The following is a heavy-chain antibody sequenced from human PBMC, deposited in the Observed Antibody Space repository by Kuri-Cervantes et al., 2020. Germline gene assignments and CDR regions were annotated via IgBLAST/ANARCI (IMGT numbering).Heavy chain of an antibody. D-gene: IGHD2-21*01. CDR2: INHSGST. CDR3: ATYFVGVGGRGN. V-gene: IGHV4-34*01. J-gene: IGHJ4*02. CDR1: GGSFSGYY. Sequence: SETLSLTCAVYGGSFSGYYWSWIRQPPGKGLEWIGEINHSGSTNYNPSLKSRVTISVDTSKNQSSLNLSSVTAADTAVYYCATYFVGVGGRGNWGQGILVTVSS.